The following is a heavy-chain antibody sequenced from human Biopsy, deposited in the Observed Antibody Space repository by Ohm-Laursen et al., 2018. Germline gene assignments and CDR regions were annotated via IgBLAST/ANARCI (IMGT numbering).Heavy chain of an antibody. D-gene: IGHD3-16*01. CDR2: INSVGTI. V-gene: IGHV3-11*01. CDR3: ARSVGIMAAPIDY. J-gene: IGHJ4*02. Sequence: SLRLSCTASGFIFSDYYMSWIRQAPGKGLEWGSNINSVGTIYYADSVRGRFTISRDNAKNSLYLQMNSLRVEDTAVYYCARSVGIMAAPIDYWGQGTLVTVSS. CDR1: GFIFSDYY.